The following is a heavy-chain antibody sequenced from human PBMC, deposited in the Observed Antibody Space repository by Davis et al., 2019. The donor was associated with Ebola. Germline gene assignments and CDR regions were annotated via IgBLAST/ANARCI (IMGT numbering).Heavy chain of an antibody. CDR2: IYSGGST. J-gene: IGHJ6*02. D-gene: IGHD6-6*01. CDR3: ASHRIAARQNDLYYYYGMDV. CDR1: GFTVSSNY. V-gene: IGHV3-53*01. Sequence: GESLKISCAASGFTVSSNYMSWVRQAPGKGLEWVSVIYSGGSTYYADSVKGRFTISRDNSKNTLYLQMNSLRAEDTAVYYCASHRIAARQNDLYYYYGMDVWGQGTTVTVSS.